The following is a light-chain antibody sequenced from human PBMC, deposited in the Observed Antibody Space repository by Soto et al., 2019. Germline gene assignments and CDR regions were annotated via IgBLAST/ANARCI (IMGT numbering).Light chain of an antibody. CDR3: QQYNDWPRT. V-gene: IGKV3-15*01. CDR1: QSVSSN. J-gene: IGKJ1*01. CDR2: GAS. Sequence: EIVMPQSPATLSVSPGERATLSCRASQSVSSNLAWYQQKPGQAPRLLIYGASTRATGIPARFSGSGSGTECTLTISSLQSEDFAVYYCQQYNDWPRTFCQGTKVDIK.